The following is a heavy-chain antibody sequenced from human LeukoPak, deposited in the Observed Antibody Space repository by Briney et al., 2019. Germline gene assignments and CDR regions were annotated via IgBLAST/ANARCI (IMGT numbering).Heavy chain of an antibody. CDR3: ARVSVAAAAGTFYY. D-gene: IGHD6-13*01. J-gene: IGHJ4*02. Sequence: PSETLSLTCAVYGGSFSGYYWSWIRQPPGKGLEWIGEINHSGSTNYNPSLRSRVTISVDTSKNQFSLKLSSVTAADTAVYYCARVSVAAAAGTFYYWGQGTLVTVSS. CDR2: INHSGST. CDR1: GGSFSGYY. V-gene: IGHV4-34*01.